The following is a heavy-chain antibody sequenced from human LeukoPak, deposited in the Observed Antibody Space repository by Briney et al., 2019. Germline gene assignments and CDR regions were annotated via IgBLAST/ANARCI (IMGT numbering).Heavy chain of an antibody. V-gene: IGHV4-39*07. J-gene: IGHJ6*02. CDR2: IYYSGST. Sequence: PSETLSLTCTVSGGSISSSSYYWGWIRQPPGKGLEWIGSIYYSGSTYYNPSLKSRVTISVDTSKNQFSLKLSSVTAADTAVYYCARVVRRIAVAGTGEGDGMDVWGQGTTVTVSS. CDR3: ARVVRRIAVAGTGEGDGMDV. D-gene: IGHD6-19*01. CDR1: GGSISSSSYY.